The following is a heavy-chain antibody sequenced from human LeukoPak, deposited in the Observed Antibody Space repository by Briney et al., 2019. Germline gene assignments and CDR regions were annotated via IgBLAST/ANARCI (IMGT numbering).Heavy chain of an antibody. J-gene: IGHJ6*03. CDR3: ARSSILEWLPYYYYMDV. CDR2: ISSSSSYI. Sequence: GGSLRLSCAASGFTFSSYSMNWVRQAPGKGLEWVSSISSSSSYIYYADSVKGRFTISRDNAKNSLYLQMNSLRAEDTAVYYCARSSILEWLPYYYYMDVWGKGTTVAVSS. CDR1: GFTFSSYS. V-gene: IGHV3-21*01. D-gene: IGHD3-3*01.